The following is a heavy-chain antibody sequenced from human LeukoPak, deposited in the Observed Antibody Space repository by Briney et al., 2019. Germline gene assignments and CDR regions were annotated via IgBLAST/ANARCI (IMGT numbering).Heavy chain of an antibody. CDR1: GFTFSDYY. Sequence: KSGGSLRLSCAASGFTFSDYYMSWIRQAPVKGLEWVSYISSSGSTIYYADSVKGRFTISRDNAKNSLYLQMNSLRAEDTAVYYCARDLSYYYDSSGYYGIGAFDIWGQGTMVTVSS. J-gene: IGHJ3*02. CDR2: ISSSGSTI. V-gene: IGHV3-11*01. D-gene: IGHD3-22*01. CDR3: ARDLSYYYDSSGYYGIGAFDI.